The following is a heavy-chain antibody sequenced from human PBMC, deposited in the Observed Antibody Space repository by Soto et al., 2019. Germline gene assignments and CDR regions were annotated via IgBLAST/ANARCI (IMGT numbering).Heavy chain of an antibody. V-gene: IGHV1-3*01. CDR3: ARGGSLYWYFDL. J-gene: IGHJ2*01. D-gene: IGHD1-26*01. Sequence: QVQLVQSGAEVKKPWASVKVSLKASGYNFTSYDMHWVREAPGQRIEWMGWINAGNGNTKYSQKFQGRVTITRDTSASTAYMELSSLRSEDTAVYYCARGGSLYWYFDLWGRGTLVTVSS. CDR1: GYNFTSYD. CDR2: INAGNGNT.